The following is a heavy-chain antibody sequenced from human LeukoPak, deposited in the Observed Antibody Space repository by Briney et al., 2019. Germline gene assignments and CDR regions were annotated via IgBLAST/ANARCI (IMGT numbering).Heavy chain of an antibody. CDR3: ARGITMIVVVTLYNWFDP. V-gene: IGHV4-34*01. J-gene: IGHJ5*02. CDR1: GGSFSGYY. Sequence: SETLSLTCAVYGGSFSGYYWSWIRQPPGKGLEWIGEINHSGSTNYNPSLKSRVTISVDTSKNQFPLKLSSVTAADTAVYYCARGITMIVVVTLYNWFDPWGQGTLVTVSS. CDR2: INHSGST. D-gene: IGHD3-22*01.